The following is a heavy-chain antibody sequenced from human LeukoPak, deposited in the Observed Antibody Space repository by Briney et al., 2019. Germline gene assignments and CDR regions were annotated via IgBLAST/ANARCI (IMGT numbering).Heavy chain of an antibody. CDR1: GFTFSSFG. Sequence: PGGSLRLSCAASGFTFSSFGMHWVRQAPGKGLEWVSHIPYDESNKYYADSVKGRFTISRDTSKNTLFLQMNSLRVEDTAVYCCAKDNPVLDSWGQGTLVTVSS. CDR2: IPYDESNK. CDR3: AKDNPVLDS. V-gene: IGHV3-30*02. J-gene: IGHJ4*02.